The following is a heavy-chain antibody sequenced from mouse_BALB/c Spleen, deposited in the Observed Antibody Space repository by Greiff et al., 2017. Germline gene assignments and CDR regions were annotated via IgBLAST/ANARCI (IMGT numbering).Heavy chain of an antibody. J-gene: IGHJ3*01. CDR1: GFTFSDYY. CDR3: ARDHGNYAWFAY. V-gene: IGHV5-4*02. D-gene: IGHD2-1*01. Sequence: DVHLVESGGGLVKPGGSLKLSCAASGFTFSDYYMYWVRQTPEKRLEWVATISDGGSYTYYPDSVKGRFTISRDNAKNNLYLQMSSLKSEDTAMYYCARDHGNYAWFAYWGQGTLVTVSA. CDR2: ISDGGSYT.